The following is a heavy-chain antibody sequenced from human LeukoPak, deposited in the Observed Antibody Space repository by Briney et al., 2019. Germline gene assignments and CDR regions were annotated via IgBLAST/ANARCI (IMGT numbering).Heavy chain of an antibody. CDR1: GFTFSSYW. CDR2: ISYDGSNK. V-gene: IGHV3-30*18. CDR3: AKDRLITVPKLEDDVFDI. D-gene: IGHD4-17*01. Sequence: GGSLRLSYAASGFTFSSYWMSWVRQAPGKGLEWVAVISYDGSNKYYADSVKGRFTISRDNAKNSLFLQMNSLRAEDTALYYCAKDRLITVPKLEDDVFDIWGQGTMVTVSS. J-gene: IGHJ3*02.